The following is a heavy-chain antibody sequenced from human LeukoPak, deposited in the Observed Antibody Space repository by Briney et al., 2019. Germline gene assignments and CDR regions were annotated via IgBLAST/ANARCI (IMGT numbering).Heavy chain of an antibody. D-gene: IGHD3-22*01. J-gene: IGHJ4*02. V-gene: IGHV1-69*05. CDR2: IIPIFGTA. CDR1: GGTFSSYA. Sequence: SVKVSCKASGGTFSSYAISWVRQAPGQGLEWMGGIIPIFGTANYAQKFQGRVTITTDESTSTAYMELSSLRSEDTAVYYCASSYDSSGYQPQSFDYWGQGTLVTVSS. CDR3: ASSYDSSGYQPQSFDY.